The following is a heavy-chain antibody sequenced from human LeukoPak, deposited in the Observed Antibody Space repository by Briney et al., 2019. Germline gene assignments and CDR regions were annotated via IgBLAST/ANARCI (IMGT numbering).Heavy chain of an antibody. CDR1: GFTFSSYA. CDR2: ISGSGGST. J-gene: IGHJ4*02. D-gene: IGHD3-22*01. Sequence: GGSLRLSCAASGFTFSSYAMSWVRQAPGKGLEWVSAISGSGGSTYYADSVKGRFTISRDNSKNTLYLQMNSLRAEDTAVYYCARDRYYYDSSGYYGYWGQGTLVTVSS. CDR3: ARDRYYYDSSGYYGY. V-gene: IGHV3-23*01.